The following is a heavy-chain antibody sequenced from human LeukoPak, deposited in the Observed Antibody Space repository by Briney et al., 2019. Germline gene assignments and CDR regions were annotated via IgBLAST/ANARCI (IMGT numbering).Heavy chain of an antibody. CDR1: GFRFSSYS. CDR3: AKHWFDP. V-gene: IGHV3-48*04. Sequence: GGSLRLSCAASGFRFSSYSMNWVRQAPGKGLEWVSYISHTGSTMSYADSVKGRFTISRDNARNSLHLQMNSLRAEDTAVYYCAKHWFDPWGQGTLVTVSS. CDR2: ISHTGSTM. J-gene: IGHJ5*02.